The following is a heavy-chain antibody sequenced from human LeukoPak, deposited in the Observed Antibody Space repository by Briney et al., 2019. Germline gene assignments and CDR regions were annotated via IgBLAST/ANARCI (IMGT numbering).Heavy chain of an antibody. CDR1: GFTFSSYA. CDR3: SRDPYSHSSSWYVGYYYGMDV. J-gene: IGHJ6*02. CDR2: ISYDGSNK. V-gene: IGHV3-30-3*01. Sequence: GGSLRLSCAASGFTFSSYAMHWVRQAPGKGLEWVAVISYDGSNKYYADSVKGRFTISRDNSKTTLYLQMNSLRAEDMAVYYCSRDPYSHSSSWYVGYYYGMDVWGQGTTVTVSS. D-gene: IGHD6-13*01.